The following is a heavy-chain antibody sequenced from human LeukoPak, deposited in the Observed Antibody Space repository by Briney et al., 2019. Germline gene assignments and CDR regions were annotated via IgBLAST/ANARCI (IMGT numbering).Heavy chain of an antibody. Sequence: QSGGSLRLSCAASAFTFSHYGMHWVRQAPGRGLEWVVVIWNDGSNKYYADSVKGRFTISRDNSQNTVDLHMNSLRAEDTAVYYCAKDAQRGFDYSNSLEYWGQGTLVTVS. CDR1: AFTFSHYG. D-gene: IGHD4-11*01. V-gene: IGHV3-33*06. CDR3: AKDAQRGFDYSNSLEY. J-gene: IGHJ4*02. CDR2: IWNDGSNK.